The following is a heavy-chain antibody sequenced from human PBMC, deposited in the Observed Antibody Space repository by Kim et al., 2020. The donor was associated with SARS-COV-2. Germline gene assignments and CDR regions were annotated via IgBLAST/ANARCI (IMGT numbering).Heavy chain of an antibody. Sequence: GGSLRLSCAASGFTFDTYVMSWVRQAPGKGLEWVSSIRDTGSNTYYAGSVKGRFTVSREDSKNTLYLQMSSLRAEDSAVYFCARVKPYYSASTAWYMDVWGKGTTVTVS. CDR1: GFTFDTYV. D-gene: IGHD3-10*01. J-gene: IGHJ6*03. CDR2: IRDTGSNT. V-gene: IGHV3-23*01. CDR3: ARVKPYYSASTAWYMDV.